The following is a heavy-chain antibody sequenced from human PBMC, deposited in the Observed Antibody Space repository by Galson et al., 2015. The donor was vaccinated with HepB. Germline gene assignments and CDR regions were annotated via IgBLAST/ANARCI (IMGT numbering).Heavy chain of an antibody. J-gene: IGHJ3*02. D-gene: IGHD1-20*01. CDR3: ARSSLYQWNGYDAFDI. CDR1: GYTFTHYY. V-gene: IGHV1-2*02. Sequence: SVKVSCKASGYTFTHYYIHWVRQAPGQGLEWLGWVNPNGGGTDYAQKFQGRVTLTGDPSISTAYMELSDMKSDDTAVYYCARSSLYQWNGYDAFDIWGQGTLVTVSS. CDR2: VNPNGGGT.